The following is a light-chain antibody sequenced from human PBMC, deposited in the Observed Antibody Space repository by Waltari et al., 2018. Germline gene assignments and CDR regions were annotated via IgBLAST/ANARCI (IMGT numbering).Light chain of an antibody. V-gene: IGLV2-8*01. CDR3: CSYAGSHNWV. J-gene: IGLJ3*02. CDR1: SSDVGGYNF. CDR2: EVS. Sequence: QSALTQPPSAPGSPGQSVTISCTGTSSDVGGYNFVSWYQQYAGKAPKLLIYEVSKRPSGVPDRFSGSKSGNTASLTVSGLQAEDEADYYCCSYAGSHNWVFGGGTKLTVL.